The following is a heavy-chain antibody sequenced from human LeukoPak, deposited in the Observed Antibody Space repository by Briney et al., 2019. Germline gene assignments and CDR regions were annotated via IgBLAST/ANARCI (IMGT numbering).Heavy chain of an antibody. CDR3: ARGSLAWDTAMADY. Sequence: GGSLRLSCVASGFTFSNYWMHWVRQAPGKGLEWVAVIWYDGSNKYYADSVKGRFTISRDNSKNTLYLQMNSLRAEDTAVYYCARGSLAWDTAMADYWGQGTLVTVSS. J-gene: IGHJ4*02. V-gene: IGHV3-33*08. D-gene: IGHD5-18*01. CDR2: IWYDGSNK. CDR1: GFTFSNYW.